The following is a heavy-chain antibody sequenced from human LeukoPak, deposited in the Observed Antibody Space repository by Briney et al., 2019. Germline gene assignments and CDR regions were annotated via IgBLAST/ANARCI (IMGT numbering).Heavy chain of an antibody. CDR2: IYSGGNT. Sequence: GGSLRLSCAASGFTVSGNYMSWVRQAPGKGLEWVSLIYSGGNTYYADSVKGRFTTSRDNSKNTLYLQMNSLRAEDTAVYYCARDPPDYILPGSYYYDSGGSDAFDIWGQGTMVTVSS. D-gene: IGHD3-22*01. V-gene: IGHV3-66*01. CDR1: GFTVSGNY. CDR3: ARDPPDYILPGSYYYDSGGSDAFDI. J-gene: IGHJ3*02.